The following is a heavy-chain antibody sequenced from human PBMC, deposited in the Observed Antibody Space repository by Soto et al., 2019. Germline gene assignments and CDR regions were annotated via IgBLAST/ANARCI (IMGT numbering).Heavy chain of an antibody. V-gene: IGHV1-69*08. Sequence: SVKVSCKASGGTFSTYTISWVRQAPGQGLEWMGRIIPILNSANYAQKFQGRVTITADESTSTAYMELSSLRSEDTAVYYCARSSLATIFGVVIISPHDYWGQGTLVTVSS. CDR3: ARSSLATIFGVVIISPHDY. CDR2: IIPILNSA. CDR1: GGTFSTYT. D-gene: IGHD3-3*01. J-gene: IGHJ4*02.